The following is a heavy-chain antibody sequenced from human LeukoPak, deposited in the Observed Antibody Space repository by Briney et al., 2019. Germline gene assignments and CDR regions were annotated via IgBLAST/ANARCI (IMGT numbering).Heavy chain of an antibody. V-gene: IGHV4-39*07. CDR1: GGSISSSSYY. J-gene: IGHJ6*03. CDR2: IYYSAST. Sequence: SETLSLTCTVSGGSISSSSYYWGWIRQPPGKGLEWIGSIYYSASTYYTPSLKSRVTISVDTSKNQFSLKLSSVTAADTAVYYCARVAYHYGSGSPSMDVWGKGTTVTVSS. D-gene: IGHD3-10*01. CDR3: ARVAYHYGSGSPSMDV.